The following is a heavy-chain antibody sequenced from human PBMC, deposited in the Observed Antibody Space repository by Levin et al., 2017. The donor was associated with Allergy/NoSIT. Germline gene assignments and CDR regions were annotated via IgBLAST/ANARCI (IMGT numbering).Heavy chain of an antibody. CDR1: GFTFSSYW. D-gene: IGHD6-13*01. Sequence: GGSLRLSCAASGFTFSSYWMSWVRQAPGKGLEWVANIKQDGSEKYYVDSVKGRFTISRDNAKNSLYLQMNSLRAEDTAVYYCARVMWQQLVRGLSGFDYWGQGTLVTVSS. J-gene: IGHJ4*02. V-gene: IGHV3-7*01. CDR3: ARVMWQQLVRGLSGFDY. CDR2: IKQDGSEK.